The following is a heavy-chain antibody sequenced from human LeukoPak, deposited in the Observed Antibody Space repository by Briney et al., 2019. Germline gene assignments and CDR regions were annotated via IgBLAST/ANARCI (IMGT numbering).Heavy chain of an antibody. Sequence: ASVKVSCKASGYSFTGYYMHWVRQAPGQGLEWMGWINPNSGNTGYAQKFQGRVTITRNTSISTAYMELSSLRSEDTAVYYCARVGHYDYVWGSYSNWFDPWGQGTLVTVSS. CDR2: INPNSGNT. J-gene: IGHJ5*02. CDR1: GYSFTGYY. D-gene: IGHD3-16*01. CDR3: ARVGHYDYVWGSYSNWFDP. V-gene: IGHV1-8*03.